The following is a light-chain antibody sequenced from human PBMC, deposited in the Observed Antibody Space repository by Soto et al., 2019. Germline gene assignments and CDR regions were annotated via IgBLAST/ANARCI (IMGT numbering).Light chain of an antibody. CDR1: QSVSSD. V-gene: IGKV3-15*01. CDR3: QQYNTWPRT. Sequence: EIVLTQSPATLSVSPGERATPSCRASQSVSSDLAWYHQKPGQAPRLLIYGASTRATGIPARFSGSGSGTEFTLTINSLQSEDFAVYYCQQYNTWPRTFGQGTKVDIK. CDR2: GAS. J-gene: IGKJ1*01.